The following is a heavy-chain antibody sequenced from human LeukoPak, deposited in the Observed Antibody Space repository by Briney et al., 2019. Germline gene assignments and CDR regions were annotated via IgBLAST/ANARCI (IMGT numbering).Heavy chain of an antibody. J-gene: IGHJ4*02. Sequence: ASVKVSCTASGYTFTSYAMNWVRQAPGQRLEWMGWINAGNGNTKYSQKFQGRVTITRDTSASTAYMELSSLRSEDTAVYYCARKPGLGKYYFDYWGQGALVTVSS. CDR2: INAGNGNT. V-gene: IGHV1-3*01. CDR3: ARKPGLGKYYFDY. D-gene: IGHD1-1*01. CDR1: GYTFTSYA.